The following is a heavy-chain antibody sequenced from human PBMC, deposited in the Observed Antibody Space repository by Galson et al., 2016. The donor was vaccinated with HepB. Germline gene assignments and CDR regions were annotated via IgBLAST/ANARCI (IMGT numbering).Heavy chain of an antibody. CDR1: GYSFSPYW. Sequence: QSGAEVKKPGESLTISCKGSGYSFSPYWINWVRQMPGKGLEWMGRIYPGDSDTNYSPSFQGHVTISADKSINTAYLQWSRLKASDTAMYYCARLLPPGVKVDFWGQGTLVTVSS. CDR2: IYPGDSDT. V-gene: IGHV5-10-1*01. J-gene: IGHJ4*02. D-gene: IGHD2-15*01. CDR3: ARLLPPGVKVDF.